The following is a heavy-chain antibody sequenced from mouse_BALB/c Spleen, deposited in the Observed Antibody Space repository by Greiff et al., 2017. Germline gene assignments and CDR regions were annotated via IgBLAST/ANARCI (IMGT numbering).Heavy chain of an antibody. CDR1: GFSLTSYG. J-gene: IGHJ1*01. V-gene: IGHV2-9*02. D-gene: IGHD2-10*02. Sequence: QVQLKESGPGLVAPSQSLSISCTVSGFSLTSYGVHWVRQPPGKGLEWLGVIWAGGSTNYNSALMSRLSISKDNSKSQVFLKMNSLQTDDTAMYYCARGEVWGYFDVWGAGTTVTVSS. CDR2: IWAGGST. CDR3: ARGEVWGYFDV.